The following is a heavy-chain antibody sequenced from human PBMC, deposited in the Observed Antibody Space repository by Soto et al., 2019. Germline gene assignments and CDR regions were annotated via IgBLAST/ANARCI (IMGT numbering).Heavy chain of an antibody. Sequence: ASVKVSCKASGYIFTRYYMHWVRQAPGQGLEWMGIINPSGGSTSYTQKFQGRVTMTRDTSTTTAYLELRSLRSDDTAVYYCAILLGPPTSENWFHPCGPGTLVTVSS. J-gene: IGHJ5*02. CDR2: INPSGGST. CDR3: AILLGPPTSENWFHP. V-gene: IGHV1-46*01. CDR1: GYIFTRYY.